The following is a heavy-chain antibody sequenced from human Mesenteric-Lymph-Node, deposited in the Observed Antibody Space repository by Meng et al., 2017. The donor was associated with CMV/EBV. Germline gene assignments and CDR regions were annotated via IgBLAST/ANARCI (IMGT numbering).Heavy chain of an antibody. CDR1: GFTFSSYN. CDR3: ARLRFGAGDKSGFDY. D-gene: IGHD3-10*01. CDR2: ISASGGTT. Sequence: GESLKISCAASGFTFSSYNMNWVRQAPGKGLEWVSGISASGGTTYYTDSVRGRFTISRDNAKISLYLQMNSLRVEDTAVYYCARLRFGAGDKSGFDYWGQGTLVTVSS. V-gene: IGHV3-48*04. J-gene: IGHJ4*02.